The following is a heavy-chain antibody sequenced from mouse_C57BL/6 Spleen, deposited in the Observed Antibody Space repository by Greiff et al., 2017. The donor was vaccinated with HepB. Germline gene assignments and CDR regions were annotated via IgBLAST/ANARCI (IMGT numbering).Heavy chain of an antibody. J-gene: IGHJ2*01. CDR3: VTMVTFDY. CDR2: INPSSGYT. Sequence: QVTLKVSGAELAKPGASVKLSCKASGYTFTSYWMHWVKQRPGQGLEWIGYINPSSGYTKYNQKFKDKATLTADKSSSTAYMQLSSLTYEYSAVYYCVTMVTFDYWGQGTTLTVSS. CDR1: GYTFTSYW. D-gene: IGHD2-1*01. V-gene: IGHV1-7*01.